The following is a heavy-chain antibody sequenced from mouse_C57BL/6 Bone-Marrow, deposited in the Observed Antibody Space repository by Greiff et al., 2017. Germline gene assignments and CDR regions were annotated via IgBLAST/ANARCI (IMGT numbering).Heavy chain of an antibody. J-gene: IGHJ2*01. D-gene: IGHD1-1*01. V-gene: IGHV1-5*01. Sequence: VQLKESGTVLARPGASVKMSCKTSGYTFTSYWMHWVKQRPGPGLEWIWAIYPGNSDTSSNQKFTGQDKLPAVTSASTAYMELSSLTNDDSAVYYCTRKDAIYYGSSYFDYWGQGITLTVSS. CDR1: GYTFTSYW. CDR2: IYPGNSDT. CDR3: TRKDAIYYGSSYFDY.